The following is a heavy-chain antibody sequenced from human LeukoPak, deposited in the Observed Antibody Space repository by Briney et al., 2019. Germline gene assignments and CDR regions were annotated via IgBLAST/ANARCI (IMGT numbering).Heavy chain of an antibody. CDR3: ARVSATADY. J-gene: IGHJ4*02. Sequence: SETLSLTCTVSGGSISNYYWGWIRQPPGKGLEWIGSIYYSGSTYYNPSLKSRVTISVDTSKNQFSLKLSSVTAADTAVYYCARVSATADYWGQGTLVTVSS. CDR2: IYYSGST. D-gene: IGHD1-1*01. CDR1: GGSISNYY. V-gene: IGHV4-39*01.